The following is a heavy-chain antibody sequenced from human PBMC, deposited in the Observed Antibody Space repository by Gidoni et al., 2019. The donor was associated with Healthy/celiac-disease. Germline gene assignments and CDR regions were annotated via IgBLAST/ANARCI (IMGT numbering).Heavy chain of an antibody. Sequence: QVQLVQSGAEVKKPGSSVKVSCKASGGPFSSYAISWVRQAPGQGLEWMGGIIPIFGTANYAQKFQGRVTITADESTSTAYMELSSLRSEDTAVYYCARGPTKYSSSWHYYYYMDVWGKGTTVTVSS. CDR1: GGPFSSYA. J-gene: IGHJ6*03. D-gene: IGHD6-13*01. CDR3: ARGPTKYSSSWHYYYYMDV. V-gene: IGHV1-69*01. CDR2: IIPIFGTA.